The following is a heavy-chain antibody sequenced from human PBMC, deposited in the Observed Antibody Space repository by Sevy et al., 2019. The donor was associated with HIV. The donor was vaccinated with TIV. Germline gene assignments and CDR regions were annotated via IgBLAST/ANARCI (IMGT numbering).Heavy chain of an antibody. V-gene: IGHV3-23*01. D-gene: IGHD3-10*01. CDR2: ISGSGNT. J-gene: IGHJ4*02. CDR1: GLTFSSYA. Sequence: GGSLRLSCAASGLTFSSYAMSWVRQAPGKGLEWVSAISGSGNTYYADSVKGRFTISRDNPKNTLFLQMNSLRAEDTAVYYCAKDRSHIIMIRGVVIFDYWGQGTLVTVSS. CDR3: AKDRSHIIMIRGVVIFDY.